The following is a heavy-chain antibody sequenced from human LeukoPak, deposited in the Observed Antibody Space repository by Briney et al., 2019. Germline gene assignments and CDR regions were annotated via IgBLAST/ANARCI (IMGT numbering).Heavy chain of an antibody. Sequence: PGGSLRLSCAASGFTFSSYGMHWVRQAPGKGLEWVAVISYDGSNKYYADSVKGRFTISRDNSKNTLYLQMNSLGAEDTAVYYCLVLMVYAIDYWGQGTLVTVSS. CDR1: GFTFSSYG. D-gene: IGHD2-8*01. J-gene: IGHJ4*02. V-gene: IGHV3-30*03. CDR3: LVLMVYAIDY. CDR2: ISYDGSNK.